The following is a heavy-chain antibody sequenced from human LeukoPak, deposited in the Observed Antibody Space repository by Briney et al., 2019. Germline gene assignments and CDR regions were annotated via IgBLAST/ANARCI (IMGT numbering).Heavy chain of an antibody. Sequence: ASVKVSCKASGYTFTSYYMHWVRQAPGQGLEWMGIINPSGGSTSHAPTFQGRVTMTRDTSTSTVYMELSSLRSEDTAVYYCARDETNRQIRFLVVIWGQGTLVTVSS. D-gene: IGHD3-22*01. CDR2: INPSGGST. J-gene: IGHJ4*02. V-gene: IGHV1-46*01. CDR1: GYTFTSYY. CDR3: ARDETNRQIRFLVVI.